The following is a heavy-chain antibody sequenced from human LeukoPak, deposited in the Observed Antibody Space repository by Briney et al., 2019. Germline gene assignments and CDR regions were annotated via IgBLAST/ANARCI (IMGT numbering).Heavy chain of an antibody. V-gene: IGHV1-3*04. Sequence: VSCKASGYTFTSYAMHWVRQAPGQRLEWMGWINTGSGDTKYSQKFQGRVTITRDTSASTAYMELSSLRSEDTAVYYCARVLYSYGERYFDYWGQGTLVTVSS. J-gene: IGHJ4*02. CDR2: INTGSGDT. CDR3: ARVLYSYGERYFDY. D-gene: IGHD5-18*01. CDR1: GYTFTSYA.